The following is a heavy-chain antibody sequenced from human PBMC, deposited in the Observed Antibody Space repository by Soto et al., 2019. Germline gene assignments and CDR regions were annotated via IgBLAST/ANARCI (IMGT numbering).Heavy chain of an antibody. D-gene: IGHD7-27*01. V-gene: IGHV3-7*01. CDR2: IKQNGTEK. CDR1: GFTFSSYG. Sequence: GGSLRLSCAASGFTFSSYGMHWVRQAPGKGLEWVACIKQNGTEKYNVDSVKGRFTISRDNAKNSVYLHMNSLRAEDTAVYYCARGNLGAFDIWGQGTMVTVSS. J-gene: IGHJ3*02. CDR3: ARGNLGAFDI.